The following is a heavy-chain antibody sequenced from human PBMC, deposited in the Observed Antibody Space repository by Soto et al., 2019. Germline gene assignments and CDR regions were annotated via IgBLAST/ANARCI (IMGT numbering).Heavy chain of an antibody. J-gene: IGHJ4*02. V-gene: IGHV3-23*01. CDR3: AKHMGYCTSSSCYPFDY. CDR2: ISRSGSST. Sequence: GGSLRLSCAASGFTFSSYAMSWVRQAPGKGLEWVSAISRSGSSTYYADSVKGRFTISRDNSKNTLYLQMNSLRAEDTAVYYCAKHMGYCTSSSCYPFDYWGQGTLVTVSS. CDR1: GFTFSSYA. D-gene: IGHD2-2*01.